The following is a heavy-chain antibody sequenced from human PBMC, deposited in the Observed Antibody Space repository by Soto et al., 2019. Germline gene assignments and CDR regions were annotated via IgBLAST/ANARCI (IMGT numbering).Heavy chain of an antibody. Sequence: ASVKVSCKASGYTFTSYGITWVRQAPGQGLEWMGWINTYNGNTNYAQKLQGRVTMTTDTSTSTAYMELSSLRSEDTAVYYCARELSTYGSGTYSFDYWGQGTLVTVSS. CDR3: ARELSTYGSGTYSFDY. CDR2: INTYNGNT. J-gene: IGHJ4*02. V-gene: IGHV1-18*01. D-gene: IGHD3-10*01. CDR1: GYTFTSYG.